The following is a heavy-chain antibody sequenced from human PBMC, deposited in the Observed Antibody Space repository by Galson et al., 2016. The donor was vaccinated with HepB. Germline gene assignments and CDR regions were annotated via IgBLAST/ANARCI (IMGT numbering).Heavy chain of an antibody. CDR1: GFTVSGTY. V-gene: IGHV3-53*01. CDR3: EAYSDPFDV. CDR2: LFSSGAS. J-gene: IGHJ3*01. Sequence: SLRLSCAASGFTVSGTYMSWARQAPGKGLQWVSSLFSSGASFYTESLGGRFAVSRDTSTNTLYLQMNSLRADDSAVYYCEAYSDPFDVWGQGTVVTV. D-gene: IGHD3-16*01.